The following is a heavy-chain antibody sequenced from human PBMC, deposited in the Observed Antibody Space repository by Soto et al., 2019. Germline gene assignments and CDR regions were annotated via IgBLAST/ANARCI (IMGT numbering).Heavy chain of an antibody. V-gene: IGHV4-30-4*01. CDR2: IYYSGST. CDR1: GGSISSGDYY. J-gene: IGHJ4*02. D-gene: IGHD3-22*01. Sequence: SETLSLTCTVSGGSISSGDYYWSWIRQPPGKGLEWIGYIYYSGSTYYNPSLKSRVTISVDTSKNQFSLKLSSVTAADTAVYYCARVRVDYYDSSGYYLFDYWGQGTLVTISS. CDR3: ARVRVDYYDSSGYYLFDY.